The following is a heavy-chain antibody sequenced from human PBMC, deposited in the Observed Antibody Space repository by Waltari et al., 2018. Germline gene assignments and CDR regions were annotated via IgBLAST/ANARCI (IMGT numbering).Heavy chain of an antibody. CDR2: IYYSGST. Sequence: QLQLQESGPGLVKPSETLSLTCTVSGGSISSSSYYWGWIRQPPGKGLEWIGSIYYSGSTYYNPSLKSRVTISVDTSKNQFSLKLSSVTAADTAVYYCARYAAILLLGPGYWFDPWGQGTLVTVSS. D-gene: IGHD2-15*01. CDR3: ARYAAILLLGPGYWFDP. J-gene: IGHJ5*02. V-gene: IGHV4-39*07. CDR1: GGSISSSSYY.